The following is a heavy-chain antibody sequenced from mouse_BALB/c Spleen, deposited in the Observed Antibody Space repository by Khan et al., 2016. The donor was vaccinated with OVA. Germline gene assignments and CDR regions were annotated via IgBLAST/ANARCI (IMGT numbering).Heavy chain of an antibody. D-gene: IGHD1-1*01. V-gene: IGHV2-4-1*01. CDR3: ARNQGGYYGSSAGFAY. CDR2: IWSGGST. CDR1: GFSLTSYG. Sequence: VQLKESGPGLVQPSQSLSITCTVSGFSLTSYGVHWVRQSPGKGLEWLGVIWSGGSTDYNAAFISRLSISKDNSKSQVFFKMNSLQADDTAIYYCARNQGGYYGSSAGFAYWGQGTLVTVSA. J-gene: IGHJ3*01.